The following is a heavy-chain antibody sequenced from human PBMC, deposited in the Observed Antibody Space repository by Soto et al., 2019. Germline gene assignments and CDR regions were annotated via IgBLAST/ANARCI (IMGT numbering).Heavy chain of an antibody. V-gene: IGHV4-59*01. J-gene: IGHJ6*02. CDR2: IYYSGST. CDR3: ARLKSCGWYNYGMDV. D-gene: IGHD6-19*01. CDR1: GGSISSYY. Sequence: LSLTCTVSGGSISSYYWSWIRQPPGKGLEWIGYIYYSGSTNYNPSLKSRVTISVDTSKNQFSLKLSSVTAADTAVYYCARLKSCGWYNYGMDVWGQGTTVTVSS.